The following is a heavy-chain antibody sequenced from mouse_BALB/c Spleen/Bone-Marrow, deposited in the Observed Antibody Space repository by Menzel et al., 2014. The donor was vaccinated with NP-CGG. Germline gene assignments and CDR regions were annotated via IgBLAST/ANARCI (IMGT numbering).Heavy chain of an antibody. CDR3: AREANWNFDY. CDR1: GYTFTSYY. Sequence: QVQLKESGPELVKPGASVRISCKASGYTFTSYYIHWVKQKPGQGLEWIGWIYPGNLNTKYNKKFKGKATLTADKSSSTAYIQLSSLTSEDSAVYFCAREANWNFDYWGQGTTLTVSS. CDR2: IYPGNLNT. J-gene: IGHJ2*01. D-gene: IGHD4-1*01. V-gene: IGHV1S56*01.